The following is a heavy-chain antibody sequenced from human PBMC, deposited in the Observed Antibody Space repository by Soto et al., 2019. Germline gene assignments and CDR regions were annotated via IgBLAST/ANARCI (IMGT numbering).Heavy chain of an antibody. CDR2: IDPSDSYT. J-gene: IGHJ6*02. D-gene: IGHD3-3*01. V-gene: IGHV5-10-1*01. Sequence: LKISCKGSGYSFTSYWISWVRQMPGKGLEWMGRIDPSDSYTNYSPSFQGHVTISADKSISTAYLQWSSLKASDTAMYYCASSYYDFWSGYYKNYYYGMDVWGQGTTVTVSS. CDR1: GYSFTSYW. CDR3: ASSYYDFWSGYYKNYYYGMDV.